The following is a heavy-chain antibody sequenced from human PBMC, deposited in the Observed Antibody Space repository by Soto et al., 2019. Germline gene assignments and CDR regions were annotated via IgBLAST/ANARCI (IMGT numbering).Heavy chain of an antibody. J-gene: IGHJ4*02. Sequence: TGGSLRLSYAASGFTFSSYGMHWIRPAPGKGLEWVAVISYDGSNKYYADSVKGRFTISRDNSKNTLYLQMNSLRAEDTAVYYCAKRFSEYCSSTSCVAPFDYWGQGTLVTVSS. CDR2: ISYDGSNK. V-gene: IGHV3-30*18. CDR3: AKRFSEYCSSTSCVAPFDY. CDR1: GFTFSSYG. D-gene: IGHD2-2*01.